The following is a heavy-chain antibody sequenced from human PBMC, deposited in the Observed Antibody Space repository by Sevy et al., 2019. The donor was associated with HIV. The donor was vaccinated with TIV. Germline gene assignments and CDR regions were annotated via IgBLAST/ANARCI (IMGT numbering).Heavy chain of an antibody. D-gene: IGHD3-3*01. V-gene: IGHV3-23*01. J-gene: IGHJ6*02. CDR2: ISGSGGST. CDR1: GFTFSSYA. Sequence: GGSLGLSCAASGFTFSSYAMSWVRQAPGKGLEWVSAISGSGGSTYYADSVKGRFTISRDNSKNTLYLQMNSLRAEDTAVYYCAKESVVTIFGVAPPGVWGQGTTVTVSS. CDR3: AKESVVTIFGVAPPGV.